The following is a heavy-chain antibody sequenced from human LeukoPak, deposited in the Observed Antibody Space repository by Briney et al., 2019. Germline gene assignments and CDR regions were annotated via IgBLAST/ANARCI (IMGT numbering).Heavy chain of an antibody. CDR1: GGSISSYY. D-gene: IGHD3-10*01. Sequence: SETPSLTRTVSGGSISSYYWRWVRQPPGEGLEGVGRIYTSGSTNYNPSLKSRVTMSVDTSKNQFSLKLSSVTAADTAVYYCARVSLVRGAPDYYFDYWGQGTLVTVSS. V-gene: IGHV4-4*07. CDR3: ARVSLVRGAPDYYFDY. CDR2: IYTSGST. J-gene: IGHJ4*02.